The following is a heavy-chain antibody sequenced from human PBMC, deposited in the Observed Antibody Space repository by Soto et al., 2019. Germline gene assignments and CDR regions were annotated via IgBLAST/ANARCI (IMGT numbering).Heavy chain of an antibody. CDR2: IRNKAYGETT. Sequence: GGSLRLSWTASGFTFGDYAVSWFRQAPGKGLEWVGFIRNKAYGETTEYAASVKGRFTISRDDSKSIAYLQMNSLKTDDTAIYYCTRAADPYYYDSSGFSYHDSWGQGTLVXVS. V-gene: IGHV3-49*03. CDR3: TRAADPYYYDSSGFSYHDS. CDR1: GFTFGDYA. D-gene: IGHD3-22*01. J-gene: IGHJ5*01.